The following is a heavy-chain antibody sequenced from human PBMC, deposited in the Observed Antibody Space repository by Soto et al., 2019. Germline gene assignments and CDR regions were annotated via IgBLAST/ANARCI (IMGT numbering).Heavy chain of an antibody. J-gene: IGHJ4*02. CDR1: GGTFSSYT. CDR2: IIPILGIA. Sequence: QVQLVQSGAEVKKPGSSVKVSCKASGGTFSSYTINWVRQAPGQGLEWMGRIIPILGIAKYAQKFQGRVTITADKSTSTAYMELSSLRSADTAVYYCTRDEGDSGTWYLGLVSFDYWGQGTQVTGSS. D-gene: IGHD6-13*01. CDR3: TRDEGDSGTWYLGLVSFDY. V-gene: IGHV1-69*02.